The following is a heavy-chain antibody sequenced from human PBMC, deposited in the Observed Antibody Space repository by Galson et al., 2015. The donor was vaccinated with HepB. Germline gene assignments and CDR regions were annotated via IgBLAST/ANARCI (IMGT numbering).Heavy chain of an antibody. D-gene: IGHD3-10*01. CDR2: IKQDGSEK. CDR1: GFTFSSYW. CDR3: ARAQEVLWFGEYRRWGEYFQH. J-gene: IGHJ1*01. V-gene: IGHV3-7*03. Sequence: SLRLSCAASGFTFSSYWMSWVRQAPGKGLEWVANIKQDGSEKYYVDSVKGRFTISRDNAKNSLYLQMNSLRAEDTAVYYCARAQEVLWFGEYRRWGEYFQHWGQGTLVTVSS.